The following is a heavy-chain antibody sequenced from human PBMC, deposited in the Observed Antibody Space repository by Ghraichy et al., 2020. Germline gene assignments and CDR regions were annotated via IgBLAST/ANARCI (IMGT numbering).Heavy chain of an antibody. Sequence: GGSLRLSCAASGFTFSSYSMNWVRKAPGKVLEWVSSISSSSYIYYADSVKGRFTISRDNAKNSLYLQMNSMRVEDTAVYYCASYKNYYMDVWGKGTTVTCSS. J-gene: IGHJ6*03. CDR1: GFTFSSYS. V-gene: IGHV3-21*01. D-gene: IGHD5-24*01. CDR3: ASYKNYYMDV. CDR2: ISSSSYI.